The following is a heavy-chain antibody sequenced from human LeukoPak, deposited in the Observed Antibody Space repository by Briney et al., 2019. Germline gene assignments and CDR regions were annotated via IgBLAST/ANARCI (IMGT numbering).Heavy chain of an antibody. CDR1: GGSISTYY. Sequence: SETLSLTCTVSGGSISTYYWSWIRQPAGKGLEWIGRINTSGSTNYNPSLKSRVTMSVDTSKDQFSLNLSSATAADTAVYYCARMYSSSSYFDYWGQGTLVTVSS. V-gene: IGHV4-4*07. D-gene: IGHD6-6*01. CDR3: ARMYSSSSYFDY. CDR2: INTSGST. J-gene: IGHJ4*02.